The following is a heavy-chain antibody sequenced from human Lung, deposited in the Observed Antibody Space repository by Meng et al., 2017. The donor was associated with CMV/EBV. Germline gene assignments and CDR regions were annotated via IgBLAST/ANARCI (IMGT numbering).Heavy chain of an antibody. D-gene: IGHD5-18*01. V-gene: IGHV1-46*01. CDR1: GYYFTDYY. J-gene: IGHJ4*02. CDR2: INPSGGST. CDR3: ARDMVSFGYFGY. Sequence: ASVXVSCKASGYYFTDYYIHWVRQAPGQGLEWMGMINPSGGSTHYAQKFQGRVTLTRDTSTSTVYMQLSSLRSEDTAVYYCARDMVSFGYFGYWGQGRLVTVSS.